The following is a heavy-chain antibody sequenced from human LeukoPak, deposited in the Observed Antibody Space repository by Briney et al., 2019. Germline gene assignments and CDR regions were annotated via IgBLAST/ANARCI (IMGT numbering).Heavy chain of an antibody. Sequence: PGGSLRLSCAASGFTFDDYAMHWVRQAPGKGLEWVSGISWNSGSIGYADSVKGRFTISRDNAKNSLYLQMNSLRAEDTALYYCAKDAGSSWYYFDYWGQGTLVTVSS. CDR2: ISWNSGSI. V-gene: IGHV3-9*01. J-gene: IGHJ4*02. CDR3: AKDAGSSWYYFDY. CDR1: GFTFDDYA. D-gene: IGHD6-13*01.